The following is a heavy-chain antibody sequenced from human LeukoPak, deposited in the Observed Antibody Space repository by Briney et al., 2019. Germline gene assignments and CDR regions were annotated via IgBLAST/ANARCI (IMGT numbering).Heavy chain of an antibody. V-gene: IGHV3-23*01. CDR2: ISGSGGST. CDR3: AKAIGYYGSGSFAIDY. J-gene: IGHJ4*02. Sequence: PGGSLRLSCAASGFTFSSYAMSWVRQAPGKGLEWVSAISGSGGSTYYADSVKGRFTISRDNSKNTLYVQMNSLRAEDTAVYYCAKAIGYYGSGSFAIDYWGQGTLVTASS. D-gene: IGHD3-10*01. CDR1: GFTFSSYA.